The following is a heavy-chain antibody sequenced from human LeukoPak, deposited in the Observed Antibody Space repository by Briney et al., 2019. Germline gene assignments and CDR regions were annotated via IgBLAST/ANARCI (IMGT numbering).Heavy chain of an antibody. D-gene: IGHD6-13*01. J-gene: IGHJ4*02. Sequence: SETLSLTCTVSGGSISSDYWSWVRQPPGKGLEWIGYIYYSGSTNYNPSPKSRVTISVDTSKNQFSLKLNSVTAADTAVYYCARRAATANYYFDYWGQGTLVTVSS. V-gene: IGHV4-59*01. CDR1: GGSISSDY. CDR2: IYYSGST. CDR3: ARRAATANYYFDY.